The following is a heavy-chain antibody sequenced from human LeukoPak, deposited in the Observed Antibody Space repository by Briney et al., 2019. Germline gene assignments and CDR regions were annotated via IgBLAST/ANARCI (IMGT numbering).Heavy chain of an antibody. Sequence: ASVKVSCKASGYTFTSYYMHWVRQAPGQGLEWMGIINPSGGSTSYAQKFQGRVTMTRDMSTSTVYMELSSLRSEDTAVYYCAREQANYYDSSGYSANWFDPWGQGTLVTVSS. J-gene: IGHJ5*02. D-gene: IGHD3-22*01. CDR3: AREQANYYDSSGYSANWFDP. CDR1: GYTFTSYY. V-gene: IGHV1-46*01. CDR2: INPSGGST.